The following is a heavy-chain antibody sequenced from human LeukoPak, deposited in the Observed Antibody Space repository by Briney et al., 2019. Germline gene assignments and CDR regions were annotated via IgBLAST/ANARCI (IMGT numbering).Heavy chain of an antibody. V-gene: IGHV3-11*04. CDR2: ISSSGSTI. Sequence: GGSLRLSCAASGFTFSDYYMSWIRQAPGKGLEWVSYISSSGSTIYYADSVKGRFTISRDNAKNSLYLQMNSLRAEDTAVYYCARDSLPPGIAAAGIDYWGQGTLVTVSS. CDR3: ARDSLPPGIAAAGIDY. J-gene: IGHJ4*02. D-gene: IGHD6-13*01. CDR1: GFTFSDYY.